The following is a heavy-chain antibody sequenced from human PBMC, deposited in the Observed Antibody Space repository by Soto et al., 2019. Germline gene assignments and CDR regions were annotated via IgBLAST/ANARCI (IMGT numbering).Heavy chain of an antibody. CDR1: GYTFTSYG. Sequence: QVQLVQSGAEVKQPGASVKVSCKASGYTFTSYGISWVRQAPGQGLEWMGWISNYNGDTNYAQKLQGRVTMTTDTSTSTAYMEPRSLKSDDTAVYYCTRGGPLFAGNYFDYWGQGTLVTVSS. CDR3: TRGGPLFAGNYFDY. CDR2: ISNYNGDT. J-gene: IGHJ4*02. V-gene: IGHV1-18*01. D-gene: IGHD3-10*02.